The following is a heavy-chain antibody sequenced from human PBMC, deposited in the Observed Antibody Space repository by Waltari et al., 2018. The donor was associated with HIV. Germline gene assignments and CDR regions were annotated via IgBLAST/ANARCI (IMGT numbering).Heavy chain of an antibody. V-gene: IGHV3-7*01. D-gene: IGHD3-10*01. CDR2: IKQDGSDK. CDR1: GFTFSSYW. Sequence: EVQLVESGGGLVQPGGSLRLSCAASGFTFSSYWMSWVRQAPGKGLEWVANIKQDGSDKYYVDSVKGRFTISRDNAKNSLYLQMNSLRAEDTAVYYCAREGAQGLYGSGSSNYYYGMDVWGQGTTVTVSS. CDR3: AREGAQGLYGSGSSNYYYGMDV. J-gene: IGHJ6*02.